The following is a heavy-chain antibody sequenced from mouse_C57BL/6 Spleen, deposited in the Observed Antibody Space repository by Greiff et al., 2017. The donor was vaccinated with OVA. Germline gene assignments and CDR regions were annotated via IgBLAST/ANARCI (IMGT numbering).Heavy chain of an antibody. J-gene: IGHJ3*01. CDR3: AREGNYSNSAWFAY. CDR2: IYPGSGST. D-gene: IGHD2-5*01. Sequence: QVQLQQPGAELVKPGASVKMSCKASGYTFTSYWITWVKQRPGQGLEWIGDIYPGSGSTNYNEKFKSKATLTVDTSSSTAYMQLSSLTSEDSAVYYCAREGNYSNSAWFAYWGQGTLVTVSA. CDR1: GYTFTSYW. V-gene: IGHV1-55*01.